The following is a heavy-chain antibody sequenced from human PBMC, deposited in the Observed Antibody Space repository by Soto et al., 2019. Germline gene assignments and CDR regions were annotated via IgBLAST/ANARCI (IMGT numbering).Heavy chain of an antibody. CDR3: ATILNPITIFGVVIDY. Sequence: PSETLSLTCAVSSGSISSSNWWSWVRQPPGKGLEWIGEIYHSGSTNYNPSLKSRVTISVDKSKNQFSLKLSSVTAADTAVYYCATILNPITIFGVVIDYWGQGTLVTVSS. V-gene: IGHV4-4*02. D-gene: IGHD3-3*01. CDR2: IYHSGST. J-gene: IGHJ4*02. CDR1: SGSISSSNW.